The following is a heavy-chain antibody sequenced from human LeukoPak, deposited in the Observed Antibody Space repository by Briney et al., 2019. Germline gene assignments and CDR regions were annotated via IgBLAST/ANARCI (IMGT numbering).Heavy chain of an antibody. V-gene: IGHV3-15*01. D-gene: IGHD2/OR15-2a*01. Sequence: GGSLRLSCAASGFTFSNAWMSWVRQAPGKGLEWVGRIKGKSDGGTTDYAVPVKGRFTISRDDSKNTLYLQMNSLKTEDTAVYYCINTTAYDYWGQGTLVTVSP. J-gene: IGHJ4*02. CDR2: IKGKSDGGTT. CDR3: INTTAYDY. CDR1: GFTFSNAW.